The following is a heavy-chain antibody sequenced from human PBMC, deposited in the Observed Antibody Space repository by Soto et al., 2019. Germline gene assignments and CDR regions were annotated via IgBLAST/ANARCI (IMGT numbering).Heavy chain of an antibody. CDR1: GGSISSGDHY. CDR2: IYYSGSA. V-gene: IGHV4-31*03. J-gene: IGHJ4*02. CDR3: ERAGCTNGLCHPDY. Sequence: QVQLQESGPGLVKPSQTLSLTCTVSGGSISSGDHYWNWVRQHPGKGLEGIGYIYYSGSAYYNPSLKSRVTISIDTAKIQFALTLTSVTAADAAVYYCERAGCTNGLCHPDYWGQGTLVTGSS. D-gene: IGHD2-8*01.